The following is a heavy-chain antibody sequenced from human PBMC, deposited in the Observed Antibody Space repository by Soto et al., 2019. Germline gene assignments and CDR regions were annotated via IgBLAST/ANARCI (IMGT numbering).Heavy chain of an antibody. V-gene: IGHV3-21*01. J-gene: IGHJ6*02. CDR1: GFTFSSYS. CDR3: ASPNRMGHYYYYGMDV. CDR2: ISSSSSYI. D-gene: IGHD2-8*01. Sequence: KAGGSLRLSCAASGFTFSSYSMNWVRQAPGKGLEWVSSISSSSSYIYYADSVKGRFTISRDNAKNSLYLQMNSLRAEDTAVYYCASPNRMGHYYYYGMDVWGQGTTVTVSS.